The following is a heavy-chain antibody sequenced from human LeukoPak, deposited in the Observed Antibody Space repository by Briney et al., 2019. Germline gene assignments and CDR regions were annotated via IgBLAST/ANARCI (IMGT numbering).Heavy chain of an antibody. CDR1: GGSISSGGYY. CDR3: ARDRVVRGGNAFDI. V-gene: IGHV4-31*03. Sequence: SQTLSLTCTVSGGSISSGGYYWSWIRQHPGKGLEWIGYIYYSGSTYYNPSLKSRVTISVDTSKNQFSLKLSSVTAADTAVYYCARDRVVRGGNAFDIWGQGTMVTVSS. CDR2: IYYSGST. D-gene: IGHD3-10*01. J-gene: IGHJ3*02.